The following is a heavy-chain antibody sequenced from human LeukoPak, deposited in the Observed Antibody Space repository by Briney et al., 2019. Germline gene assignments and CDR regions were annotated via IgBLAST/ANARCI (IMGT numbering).Heavy chain of an antibody. V-gene: IGHV4-39*07. CDR3: ARDQNRYQHSQRAKDAFDI. J-gene: IGHJ3*02. CDR2: IYYSGST. Sequence: SETLSLTCTVSGGSISSSSYYWGWIRQPPGKGLEWIGSIYYSGSTYYNPSLKSRVTISVDTSKNQFSLKLSSVTAADTAVYYCARDQNRYQHSQRAKDAFDIWGQGTMVTVSS. D-gene: IGHD1-14*01. CDR1: GGSISSSSYY.